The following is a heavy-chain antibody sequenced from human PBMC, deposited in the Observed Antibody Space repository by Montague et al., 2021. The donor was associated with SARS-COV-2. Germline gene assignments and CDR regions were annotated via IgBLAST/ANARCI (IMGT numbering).Heavy chain of an antibody. CDR3: AKDQSTQQLVRRWFDP. Sequence: SLRLSCAASGFTFSSYAMSWVRQAPGKGLEWVSTISGTDTGTYXXXSXXXRFPISRDNSKNTLYLQMNSLRAEDTAVYYCAKDQSTQQLVRRWFDPWGQGTLVTVSS. D-gene: IGHD6-13*01. CDR1: GFTFSSYA. V-gene: IGHV3-23*01. CDR2: ISGTDTGT. J-gene: IGHJ5*02.